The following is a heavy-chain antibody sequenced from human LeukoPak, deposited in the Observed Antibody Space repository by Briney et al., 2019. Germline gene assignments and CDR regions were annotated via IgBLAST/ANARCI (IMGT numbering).Heavy chain of an antibody. Sequence: PGGSLRLSCAASGFTFSSYSMNWVRQAPGKGLEWVSSISSSSYIYYADSVKGRFTISRDNAKNSLYLQMNSLRAEDTAVYYCARGGIQVSGIDEIDYWGQGTLVTVSS. CDR3: ARGGIQVSGIDEIDY. CDR1: GFTFSSYS. D-gene: IGHD6-19*01. CDR2: ISSSSYI. V-gene: IGHV3-21*01. J-gene: IGHJ4*02.